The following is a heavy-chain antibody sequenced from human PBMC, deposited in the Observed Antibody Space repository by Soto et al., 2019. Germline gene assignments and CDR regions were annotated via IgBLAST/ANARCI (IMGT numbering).Heavy chain of an antibody. CDR3: AKDNHFDSSGYLAGYYFDY. J-gene: IGHJ4*02. V-gene: IGHV3-23*01. Sequence: GGSLRLSCAASGFNFKNYVMSWVRQAPGKGPEWVSEISGSGGRTFYADSVKGRFTISRDNSKNTVYLQMNSLGAEDTALYFCAKDNHFDSSGYLAGYYFDYWGPGTLVTVSS. CDR1: GFNFKNYV. CDR2: ISGSGGRT. D-gene: IGHD3-22*01.